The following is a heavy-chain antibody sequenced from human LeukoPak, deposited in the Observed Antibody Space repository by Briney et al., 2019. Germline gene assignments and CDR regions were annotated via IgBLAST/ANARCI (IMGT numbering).Heavy chain of an antibody. J-gene: IGHJ4*02. CDR1: GYTFTSYG. CDR3: ARSAYDFWSGYEPYFDY. V-gene: IGHV1-46*01. CDR2: INPSGGST. D-gene: IGHD3-3*01. Sequence: GASVKVSCKASGYTFTSYGISWVRQAPGQGLEWMGIINPSGGSTSYAQKFQGRVTMTRDMSTSTVYMELSSLRSEDTAVYYCARSAYDFWSGYEPYFDYWGQGTLVTVSS.